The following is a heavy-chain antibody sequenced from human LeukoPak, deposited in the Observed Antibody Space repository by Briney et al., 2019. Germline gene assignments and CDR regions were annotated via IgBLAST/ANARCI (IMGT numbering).Heavy chain of an antibody. J-gene: IGHJ4*02. CDR2: ISTSGSTA. V-gene: IGHV3-48*03. Sequence: GGSLRLSCAASGFIFSDYEINWVRQAPGKGLEWVSCISTSGSTAYYADSVKGRFTISRDNAKNSLFLQMNSLTAEDTAVYYCARGALHVFDYWGQRTPVTVSS. CDR1: GFIFSDYE. D-gene: IGHD3-10*02. CDR3: ARGALHVFDY.